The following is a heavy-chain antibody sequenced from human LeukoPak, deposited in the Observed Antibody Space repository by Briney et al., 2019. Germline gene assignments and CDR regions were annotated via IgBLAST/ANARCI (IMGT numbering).Heavy chain of an antibody. CDR3: VKDYRVGSSPAFGDF. CDR1: GFTFRSHA. Sequence: QSGGSLRLSCAASGFTFRSHAMSWVRQAPGKGLEWVSGLTENGATTYYADSVKGRFSISRDNSMNTVYLQMNNLRAEDTAVYYCVKDYRVGSSPAFGDFWGQGTLVTVSS. J-gene: IGHJ4*02. V-gene: IGHV3-23*01. D-gene: IGHD1-26*01. CDR2: LTENGATT.